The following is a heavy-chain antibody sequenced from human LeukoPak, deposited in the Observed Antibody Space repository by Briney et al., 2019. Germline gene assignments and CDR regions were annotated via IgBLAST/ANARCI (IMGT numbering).Heavy chain of an antibody. J-gene: IGHJ4*02. D-gene: IGHD5-18*01. Sequence: ASVKVSCKASGYTFTGYYMQWVRQAPGQGLEWMGRINPNSGGTNYAQKFQGRVTMTRDTSISTAYMELSRLRSDDTAVYYCARVNGYSYGYDDYWGQGTLVTVSS. CDR3: ARVNGYSYGYDDY. CDR2: INPNSGGT. V-gene: IGHV1-2*06. CDR1: GYTFTGYY.